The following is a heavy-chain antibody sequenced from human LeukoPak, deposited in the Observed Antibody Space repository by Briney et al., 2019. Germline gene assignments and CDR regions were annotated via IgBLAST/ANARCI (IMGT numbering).Heavy chain of an antibody. CDR1: GFTFSSYE. CDR2: ISSSGSTI. CDR3: ARDERYCSGGSCSSFDY. D-gene: IGHD2-15*01. V-gene: IGHV3-48*03. Sequence: PGGSLRLSCAASGFTFSSYEMNWVRQAPGKGLEWVSYISSSGSTIYYADSVKGRFTISRDNAKNSLYLQMNSLRAEDTAVYYCARDERYCSGGSCSSFDYWGQGTLVTVSS. J-gene: IGHJ4*02.